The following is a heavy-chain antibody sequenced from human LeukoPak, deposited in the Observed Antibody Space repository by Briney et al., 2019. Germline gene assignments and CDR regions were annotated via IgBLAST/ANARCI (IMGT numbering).Heavy chain of an antibody. V-gene: IGHV3-30*03. Sequence: GRSLRLSCAASVFTFSSYGMHWVRQAPGKGLEWVAVISYDGSNKYYADSVKGRFTISRDNSKNTLYLQMNSLRAEDTAVYYCATVAGAFDIWGQGTMVTVSS. J-gene: IGHJ3*02. CDR3: ATVAGAFDI. CDR2: ISYDGSNK. D-gene: IGHD6-19*01. CDR1: VFTFSSYG.